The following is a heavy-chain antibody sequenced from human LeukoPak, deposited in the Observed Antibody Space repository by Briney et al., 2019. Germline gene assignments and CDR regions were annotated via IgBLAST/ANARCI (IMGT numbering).Heavy chain of an antibody. CDR3: ARGGGGSSWYPVGDMIYYYYYMDV. J-gene: IGHJ6*03. CDR1: GFTFSSYG. V-gene: IGHV3-33*01. D-gene: IGHD6-13*01. CDR2: IWYDGSNK. Sequence: GGSLRLSCAASGFTFSSYGMHWVRQAPGKGLEWVAVIWYDGSNKYYADSVKGRFTISRDNSKNTLYLQMNSLRAEDTAVYYCARGGGGSSWYPVGDMIYYYYYMDVWGKGTTVTVSS.